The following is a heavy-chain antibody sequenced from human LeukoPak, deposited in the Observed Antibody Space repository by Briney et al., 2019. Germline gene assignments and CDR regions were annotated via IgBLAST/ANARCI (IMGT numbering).Heavy chain of an antibody. CDR2: ISSSSSYI. Sequence: PGGSLRLSCAASGFTFSSYSMNWVRQAPGEGLEWVSSISSSSSYIYYADSVKGRFTISRDNAKNSLYLQMNSLRAEDTAVYYCASTYGSGSYYPFDYWGQGTLVTVSS. CDR3: ASTYGSGSYYPFDY. J-gene: IGHJ4*02. CDR1: GFTFSSYS. D-gene: IGHD3-10*01. V-gene: IGHV3-21*01.